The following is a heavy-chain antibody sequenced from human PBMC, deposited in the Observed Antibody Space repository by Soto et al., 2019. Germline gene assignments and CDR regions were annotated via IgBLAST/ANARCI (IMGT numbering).Heavy chain of an antibody. Sequence: EGSVKVSCKASGYTFNRYYMHWVRQAPGQGLEWMGWINPNSGGTNYAQKFQGWVTMTRDTSISTAYMELSRLRSVDTAVYYCARDYGDYGDAFDIWGQGTMVTVSS. CDR3: ARDYGDYGDAFDI. CDR1: GYTFNRYY. D-gene: IGHD4-17*01. CDR2: INPNSGGT. J-gene: IGHJ3*02. V-gene: IGHV1-2*04.